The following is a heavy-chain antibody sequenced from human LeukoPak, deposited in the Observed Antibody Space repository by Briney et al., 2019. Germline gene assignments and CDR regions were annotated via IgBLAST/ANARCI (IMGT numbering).Heavy chain of an antibody. J-gene: IGHJ4*02. D-gene: IGHD1-7*01. CDR1: GYSFTSYW. CDR3: ARSRDWNYDL. Sequence: GGSLRLSCKGSGYSFTSYWIGWVRQMPGKGLEWMGIIYPGDSDTRCSPSFQGQVTISADKSINTAYLQWNSLKASDTAIYYCARSRDWNYDLWGQGTLVTVSS. V-gene: IGHV5-51*01. CDR2: IYPGDSDT.